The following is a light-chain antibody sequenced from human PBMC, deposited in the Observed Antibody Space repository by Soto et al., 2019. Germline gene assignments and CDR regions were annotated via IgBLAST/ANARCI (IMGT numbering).Light chain of an antibody. CDR1: QIVSSSF. Sequence: EIVLTQSPGTLSLSPGERATLSCRASQIVSSSFLAWYQQKPGQAPRLLIYGASNRATGIPDRFSGSVSGTDFTLTISRLEPEDFAVYYCQQYGSSPLFTFGPGTNVDIK. CDR3: QQYGSSPLFT. CDR2: GAS. J-gene: IGKJ3*01. V-gene: IGKV3-20*01.